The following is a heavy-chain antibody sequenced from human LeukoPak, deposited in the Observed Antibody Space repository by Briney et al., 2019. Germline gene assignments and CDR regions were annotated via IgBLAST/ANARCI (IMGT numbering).Heavy chain of an antibody. J-gene: IGHJ4*02. CDR3: ASGRVTAVY. CDR2: VNQDGGEK. D-gene: IGHD2-21*02. CDR1: GFTFSSSL. V-gene: IGHV3-7*03. Sequence: GGSLRLSCAASGFTFSSSLMTWVRQAPGKGLEWVASVNQDGGEKNYVGSVKGRFTISRDNAKNSLYLQMNSLRTGDTAVYYCASGRVTAVYWGQGTLVTVSS.